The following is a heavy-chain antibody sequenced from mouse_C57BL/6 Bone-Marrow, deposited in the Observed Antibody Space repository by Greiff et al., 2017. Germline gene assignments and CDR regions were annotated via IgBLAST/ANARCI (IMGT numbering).Heavy chain of an antibody. CDR1: GYTFTSYW. CDR3: SGVADGYHYCDIDY. CDR2: IDPSDSYT. V-gene: IGHV1-69*01. Sequence: VQLQQPGAELVMPGASVKVSCKASGYTFTSYWMHWVKQRPGQGLEWIGEIDPSDSYTNYNQKFKGKSTLTVDKSSSTAYMQLSSLTSEDSAVYYCSGVADGYHYCDIDYWGTGTSVTVSS. D-gene: IGHD2-3*01. J-gene: IGHJ1*03.